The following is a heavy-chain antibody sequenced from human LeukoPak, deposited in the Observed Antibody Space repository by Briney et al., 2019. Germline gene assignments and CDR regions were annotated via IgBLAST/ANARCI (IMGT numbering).Heavy chain of an antibody. CDR1: GGSMSDYY. V-gene: IGHV4-4*07. J-gene: IGHJ4*02. Sequence: SETLSLTCTVSGGSMSDYYWSFIRQSAGTGLEWLGRIHTSGTTWYNPSLKSRVTLSVDASKNQFSLGLTSVTAADTAVYYCARGRMTGVFDYWGQGTLSTVSS. CDR3: ARGRMTGVFDY. CDR2: IHTSGTT. D-gene: IGHD3-9*01.